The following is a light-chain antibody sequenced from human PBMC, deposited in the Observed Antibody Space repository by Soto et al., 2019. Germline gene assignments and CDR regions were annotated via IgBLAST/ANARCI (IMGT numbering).Light chain of an antibody. CDR2: DVS. CDR3: SSYTSSTPVV. J-gene: IGLJ2*01. V-gene: IGLV2-14*01. CDR1: SSDVGAYNY. Sequence: QSALTQPASVSGSPGQSITISCTGTSSDVGAYNYVSWYQQHPGKAPKLMIYDVSNRPSGVSNRFSGSKSGNAASLTISGLQAEDEADYYCSSYTSSTPVVFGGGTK.